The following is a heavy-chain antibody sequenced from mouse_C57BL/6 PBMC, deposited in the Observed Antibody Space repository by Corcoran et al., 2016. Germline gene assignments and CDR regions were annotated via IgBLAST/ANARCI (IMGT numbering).Heavy chain of an antibody. D-gene: IGHD2-14*01. V-gene: IGHV1-26*01. Sequence: EVQLQQSGSELVKPGASVKISCKASGYTFTDYYMNWVKQSHGKSLEWIGDINPNNGGTSYNQKFKGKATLTVDKSSSTAYMELRSLTSEDSAVYYCARRYDPYYYAMDYWGQGTSVTVSS. J-gene: IGHJ4*01. CDR3: ARRYDPYYYAMDY. CDR1: GYTFTDYY. CDR2: INPNNGGT.